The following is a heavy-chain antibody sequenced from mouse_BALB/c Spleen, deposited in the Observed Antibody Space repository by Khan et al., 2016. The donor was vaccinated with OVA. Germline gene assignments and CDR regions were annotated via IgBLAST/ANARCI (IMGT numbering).Heavy chain of an antibody. CDR1: GFSLTNYG. V-gene: IGHV2-6-1*01. CDR3: ARQPYYHYNIMDY. CDR2: MWNDGST. Sequence: VQLQESGPGLVAPSQSLSLTCTISGFSLTNYGVHWVRQPPGQGLEWLVLMWNDGSTTYNSALKSRLTISKDNSKSQVFLKMNSLQTDDTTMYCCARQPYYHYNIMDYWGQGTSVTVSS. J-gene: IGHJ4*01. D-gene: IGHD2-4*01.